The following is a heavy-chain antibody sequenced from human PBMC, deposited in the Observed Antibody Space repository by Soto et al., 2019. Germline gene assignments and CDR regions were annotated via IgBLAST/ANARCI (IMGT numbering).Heavy chain of an antibody. J-gene: IGHJ5*02. V-gene: IGHV3-30-3*01. CDR2: MSYDGART. CDR3: ARDRPSGDPNWFDP. D-gene: IGHD4-17*01. CDR1: GFTFTSFT. Sequence: QVQLVESGGGVVQPGGSLSLSCATSGFTFTSFTMHWVRQAPGKGLEWIAVMSYDGARTDYADAVKGRFTISRDTSKNTLYLQRNNLRPDDPAMYYWARDRPSGDPNWFDPWGQGTLVTVSS.